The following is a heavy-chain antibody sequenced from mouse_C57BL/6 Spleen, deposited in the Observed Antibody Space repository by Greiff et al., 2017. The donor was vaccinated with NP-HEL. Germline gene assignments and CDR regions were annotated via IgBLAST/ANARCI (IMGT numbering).Heavy chain of an antibody. CDR2: IYPSDSET. D-gene: IGHD2-5*01. CDR3: ARLGSNYLYYFDY. Sequence: QVQLQQPGAELVRPGSSVKLSCKASGYTFTSYWMDWVKQRPGQGLEWIGNIYPSDSETHYNQKFKDKATLTVDKSSSTAYMQLSRLTSEDSAVYYCARLGSNYLYYFDYWGQGTTLTVSS. V-gene: IGHV1-61*01. CDR1: GYTFTSYW. J-gene: IGHJ2*01.